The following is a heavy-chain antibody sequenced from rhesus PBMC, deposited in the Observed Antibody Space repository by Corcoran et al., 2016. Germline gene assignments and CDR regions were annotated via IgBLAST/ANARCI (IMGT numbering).Heavy chain of an antibody. CDR3: ATGMGDY. CDR2: IDPKNGRT. Sequence: QLVQSGAAVKKPGASMKISCKTSGYIFTDYFLDWVRQAPEKGLEWMGRIDPKNGRTTPAPRFQDRLTISADTSTDTGYMELASLGSEDTAVYYCATGMGDYWGQGVLVTVSS. CDR1: GYIFTDYF. D-gene: IGHD3-34*01. V-gene: IGHV1-111*02. J-gene: IGHJ4*01.